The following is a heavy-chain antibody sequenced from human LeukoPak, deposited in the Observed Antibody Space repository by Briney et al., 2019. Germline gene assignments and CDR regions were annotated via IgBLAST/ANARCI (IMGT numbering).Heavy chain of an antibody. D-gene: IGHD2-21*02. CDR3: ARLPGSDSYFDY. CDR1: GFTFSSYA. J-gene: IGHJ4*02. Sequence: TGGSLRLSCSASGFTFSSYAMHWVRQAPGKGLEWVANINQNGGAIYYVDSVKGRFTISRDNAKNSLYLQMNSLRAEDTAVYYCARLPGSDSYFDYWGQGALVTVSS. CDR2: INQNGGAI. V-gene: IGHV3-7*05.